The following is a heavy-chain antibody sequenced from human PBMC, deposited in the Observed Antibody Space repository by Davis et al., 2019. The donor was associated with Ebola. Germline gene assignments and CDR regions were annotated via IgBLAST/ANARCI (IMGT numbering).Heavy chain of an antibody. CDR2: ISAYNGNT. J-gene: IGHJ4*02. V-gene: IGHV1-18*04. CDR3: ARETAYCTNGVCYRHYFDY. Sequence: ASVKVSCKASGYTFTSYGISWVRQAPGQGLEWMGWISAYNGNTNYAQKLQGRVTMTTDTSTSTAYMELRSLRSDDTAVYYCARETAYCTNGVCYRHYFDYWGQGTLVTVSS. D-gene: IGHD2-8*01. CDR1: GYTFTSYG.